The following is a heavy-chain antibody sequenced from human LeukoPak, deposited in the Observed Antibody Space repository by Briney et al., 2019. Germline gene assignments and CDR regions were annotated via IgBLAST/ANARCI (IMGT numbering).Heavy chain of an antibody. CDR2: ISGSGGST. CDR3: AKPLRWDYYYYGMDV. V-gene: IGHV3-23*01. D-gene: IGHD4-23*01. CDR1: GFTFSSYA. J-gene: IGHJ6*02. Sequence: GGSLRLSCAASGFTFSSYAMSWVRQAPGKGLEWASAISGSGGSTYYADSVKGRFTISRDNSKNTLYLQMNSLRAEDTAVYYCAKPLRWDYYYYGMDVWGQGTTVTVSS.